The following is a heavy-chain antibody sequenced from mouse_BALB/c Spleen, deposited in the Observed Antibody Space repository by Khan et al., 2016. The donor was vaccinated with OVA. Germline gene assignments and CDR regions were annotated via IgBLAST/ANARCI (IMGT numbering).Heavy chain of an antibody. CDR2: INPSNGYT. J-gene: IGHJ3*01. CDR1: GYTFTSYT. D-gene: IGHD2-14*01. V-gene: IGHV1-4*01. CDR3: VRDGAYHRNDGWFAY. Sequence: VQLKQSGAELARPGASVKMSCKASGYTFTSYTIHWIKKRPGQGLEWIGYINPSNGYTIYNQKFKDKATLTTDKSSTTAYLQLSSLTSDDSAVYNCVRDGAYHRNDGWFAYWGQGTLVTVSA.